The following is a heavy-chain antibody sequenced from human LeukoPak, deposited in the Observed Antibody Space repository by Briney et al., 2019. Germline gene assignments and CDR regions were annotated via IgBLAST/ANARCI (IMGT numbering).Heavy chain of an antibody. CDR1: GGSITSNY. V-gene: IGHV4-59*01. J-gene: IGHJ4*02. CDR3: ATLINYDLSN. CDR2: IYYSGGT. D-gene: IGHD3-3*01. Sequence: SETLSLTCTVSGGSITSNYWSWIRQPPGKGLEWIGYIYYSGGTNYNPSLMSRVTISLDTSKNQFSLNLISVSAADTAVYYCATLINYDLSNWGQGALVTVSS.